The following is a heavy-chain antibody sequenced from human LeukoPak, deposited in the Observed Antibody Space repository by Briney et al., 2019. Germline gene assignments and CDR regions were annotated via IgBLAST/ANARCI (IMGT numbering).Heavy chain of an antibody. J-gene: IGHJ4*02. D-gene: IGHD5-18*01. Sequence: SVTVSFTASGGTFISYAISWVRQAPGQGLEWMGGIIPIFGTANYAQKFQGRVTITADESTSTAYMELSSLRSEDTAVYYCAAVLDTAMVNFDYWGQGTLVTVSS. V-gene: IGHV1-69*13. CDR1: GGTFISYA. CDR2: IIPIFGTA. CDR3: AAVLDTAMVNFDY.